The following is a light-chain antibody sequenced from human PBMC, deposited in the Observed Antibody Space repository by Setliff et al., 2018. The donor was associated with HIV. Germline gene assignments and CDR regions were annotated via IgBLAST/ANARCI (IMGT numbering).Light chain of an antibody. J-gene: IGLJ3*02. V-gene: IGLV2-14*01. CDR2: EVS. CDR3: SSYAGSTNLV. CDR1: SSDVGGYNY. Sequence: QSALTRPASVSGSPGQSITISCTGTSSDVGGYNYVSWYQQHPGKAPKLMIYEVSNRPSGVSNRFSGSKSGNTASLTISGLQAEDEADYYCSSYAGSTNLVFGGGTKVTVL.